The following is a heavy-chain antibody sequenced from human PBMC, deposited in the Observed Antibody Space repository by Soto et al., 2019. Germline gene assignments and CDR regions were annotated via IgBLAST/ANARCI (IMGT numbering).Heavy chain of an antibody. CDR2: IRSKADGGTI. V-gene: IGHV3-15*01. CDR1: GFTFSNVW. J-gene: IGHJ6*02. D-gene: IGHD1-1*01. CDR3: TTVEMGTQDMDV. Sequence: EVQLVESGGGLVKPGGSLRLSCAASGFTFSNVWMNWVRQAPGKGLEWVGHIRSKADGGTIDYAAPVKGRFAISRDDSKDTLYLQMSSLKTEDTAVYYCTTVEMGTQDMDVWGQGTTVTVTS.